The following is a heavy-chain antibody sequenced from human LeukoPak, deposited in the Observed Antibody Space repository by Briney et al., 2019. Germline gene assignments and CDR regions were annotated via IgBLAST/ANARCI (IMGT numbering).Heavy chain of an antibody. CDR1: GYTFTGYY. V-gene: IGHV1-2*02. CDR2: INPNSGGT. CDR3: ARPRRGREDSPIDY. J-gene: IGHJ4*02. Sequence: ASVKVSCKASGYTFTGYYMHWVRQAPGQGLEWMGWINPNSGGTNHAQKFQGRVTMTRDTSISTAYMELSRLRSDDTAVYYCARPRRGREDSPIDYWGQGTLVTVSS. D-gene: IGHD6-6*01.